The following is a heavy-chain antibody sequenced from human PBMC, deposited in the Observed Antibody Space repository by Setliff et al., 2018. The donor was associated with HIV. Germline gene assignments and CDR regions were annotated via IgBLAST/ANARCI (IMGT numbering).Heavy chain of an antibody. CDR2: MNPNSGNT. CDR1: GYTFTSYD. V-gene: IGHV1-8*02. CDR3: ARGGALLWFGGSRKNWFDP. J-gene: IGHJ5*02. Sequence: VASVKVSCKASGYTFTSYDINWVRQATGQGLEWMGWMNPNSGNTGYAQKFQGRVTMTRNTSISTAYMELSSLRSEETAVYYCARGGALLWFGGSRKNWFDPWGQGTLVTVSS. D-gene: IGHD3-10*01.